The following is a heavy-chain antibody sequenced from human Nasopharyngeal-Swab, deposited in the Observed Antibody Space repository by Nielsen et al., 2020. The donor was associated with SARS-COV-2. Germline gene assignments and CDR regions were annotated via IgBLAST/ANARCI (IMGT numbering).Heavy chain of an antibody. CDR3: ARGYTSGWYHDY. Sequence: ASVKVSCKASGSLYSNDAIHWVRQAPGQGIEWMGYVYMGSGNTRSSEKFQGRVTFTRDQSETTAYMELTGLTSKDTALFFCARGYTSGWYHDYWGQGTLLTVSS. D-gene: IGHD6-13*01. CDR2: VYMGSGNT. V-gene: IGHV1-3*04. CDR1: GSLYSNDA. J-gene: IGHJ4*02.